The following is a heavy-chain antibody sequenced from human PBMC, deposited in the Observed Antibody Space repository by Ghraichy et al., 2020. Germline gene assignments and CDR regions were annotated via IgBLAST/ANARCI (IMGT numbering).Heavy chain of an antibody. CDR2: ISSSGSTI. CDR1: GFTFSDYY. CDR3: ARDFGPGTAAAGYYYYRMDV. J-gene: IGHJ6*02. V-gene: IGHV3-11*01. Sequence: GESLNISCAASGFTFSDYYMSWIRQAPGKGLEWVSYISSSGSTIYYADSVKGRFTISRDNAKNSLYLQMNSLRAEDTAVYYCARDFGPGTAAAGYYYYRMDVWGQGTTVTVSS. D-gene: IGHD6-13*01.